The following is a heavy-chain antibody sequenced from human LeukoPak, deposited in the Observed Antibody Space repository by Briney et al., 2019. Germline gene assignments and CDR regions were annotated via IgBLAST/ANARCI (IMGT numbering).Heavy chain of an antibody. V-gene: IGHV3-21*01. CDR2: ISSTSNYI. CDR3: ARRMITFGGVIVEADY. CDR1: GFTFNTYS. Sequence: GGSLRLSCAASGFTFNTYSMNWVRQAPGKGLEWVSSISSTSNYIYYPDSVKGRFTISRDNAKNSLYLQINSLRAEDTAVYYCARRMITFGGVIVEADYWGQGTLVTVSS. J-gene: IGHJ4*02. D-gene: IGHD3-16*02.